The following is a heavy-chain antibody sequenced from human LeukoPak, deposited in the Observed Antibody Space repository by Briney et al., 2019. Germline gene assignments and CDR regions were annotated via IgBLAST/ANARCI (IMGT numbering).Heavy chain of an antibody. J-gene: IGHJ3*02. V-gene: IGHV4-31*03. D-gene: IGHD3-22*01. CDR3: VRDGDYYDSSGSVRAFDI. Sequence: SQTLSLTCTVSGGSIRSGGYYWSWIRQHPGKGLEWIGYINYSGSIYYNPSLKSRVIISVDTSKNQFSLKLSSVTAADTAVYSCVRDGDYYDSSGSVRAFDIWGQGTMVTVSS. CDR1: GGSIRSGGYY. CDR2: INYSGSI.